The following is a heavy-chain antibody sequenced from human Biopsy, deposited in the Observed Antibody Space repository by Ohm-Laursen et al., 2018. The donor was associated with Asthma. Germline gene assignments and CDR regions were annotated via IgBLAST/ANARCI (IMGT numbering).Heavy chain of an antibody. CDR1: GYSPTDLS. Sequence: SVKVSCKISGYSPTDLSMHWVRQAPGQGLEWMGGHDHEEGGTVNARRFQGRVTMTEDTSTDTAYMELSSLSSGDTAVYYCASDFPKDYVRYNFQFWGQGTLVTVSS. CDR2: HDHEEGGT. J-gene: IGHJ4*02. CDR3: ASDFPKDYVRYNFQF. D-gene: IGHD4-17*01. V-gene: IGHV1-24*01.